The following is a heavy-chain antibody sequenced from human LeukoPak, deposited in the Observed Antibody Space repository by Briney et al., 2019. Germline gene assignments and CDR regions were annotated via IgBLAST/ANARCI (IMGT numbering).Heavy chain of an antibody. CDR1: GGSISSYY. V-gene: IGHV4-59*01. J-gene: IGHJ4*02. D-gene: IGHD2-21*02. CDR2: IYYSGST. Sequence: SETLSLTCTVSGGSISSYYWSWIRRPPGKGLEWIGYIYYSGSTNYNPSLKSRVTISVDTSKNQFSLKLSSVTAADTAVYYCASTASDPFQFDYWGQGTLVTVSS. CDR3: ASTASDPFQFDY.